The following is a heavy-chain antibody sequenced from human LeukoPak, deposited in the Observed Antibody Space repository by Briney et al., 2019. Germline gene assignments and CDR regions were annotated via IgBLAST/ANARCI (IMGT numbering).Heavy chain of an antibody. Sequence: PGGSLRLSCTASGFTFGDYAMSWVRQAPGKGLEWVGFIRSKAYGGTTEYAASVKGRFTISRDDSKSIAYLQMNSLKTEDTAVYYCTRGPHRAYGSGSYYRDDYWGQGTLVTVSS. V-gene: IGHV3-49*04. J-gene: IGHJ4*02. CDR3: TRGPHRAYGSGSYYRDDY. D-gene: IGHD3-10*01. CDR2: IRSKAYGGTT. CDR1: GFTFGDYA.